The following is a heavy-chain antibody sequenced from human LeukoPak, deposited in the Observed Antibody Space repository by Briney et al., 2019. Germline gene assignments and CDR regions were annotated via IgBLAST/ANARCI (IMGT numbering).Heavy chain of an antibody. CDR1: GGSISSYY. CDR2: IYYSGST. J-gene: IGHJ4*02. D-gene: IGHD4-17*01. V-gene: IGHV4-59*01. Sequence: SETLSLTCTVSGGSISSYYWSWIRQPPGKGLEWIGYIYYSGSTNYNPSLKSRVTISVDTSKNQFSLKLSSVTAADTAVYYCARVIAPLYGDYVPGSHFDYWGQGTLVTVSS. CDR3: ARVIAPLYGDYVPGSHFDY.